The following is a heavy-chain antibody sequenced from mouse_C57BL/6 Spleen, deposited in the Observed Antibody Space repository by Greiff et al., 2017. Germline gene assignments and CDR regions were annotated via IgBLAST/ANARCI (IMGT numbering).Heavy chain of an antibody. Sequence: VQLQQPGAELVKPGASVKLSCKASGYTFTSSWMHWVKQRPGQGLEWIGMIHPNSGSTNYNEKFKSKATLTVDKSSSTAYMQLSSLTSEDSAVYYCARGRDSSTGAMDYWGQGTSVTVSS. J-gene: IGHJ4*01. CDR3: ARGRDSSTGAMDY. D-gene: IGHD1-1*01. CDR1: GYTFTSSW. CDR2: IHPNSGST. V-gene: IGHV1-64*01.